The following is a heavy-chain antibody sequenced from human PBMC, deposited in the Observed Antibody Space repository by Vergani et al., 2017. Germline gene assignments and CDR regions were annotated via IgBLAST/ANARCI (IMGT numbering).Heavy chain of an antibody. CDR2: INPSGGST. V-gene: IGHV1-46*03. J-gene: IGHJ4*02. Sequence: QVQLVQSGAEVKKPGASVKVSCTASGYTFTSYYMHWVRQATGQGLEWMGIINPSGGSTSYAQKFQGRVTMTRDTSTSTVYMEMSSLRSEETAVYYCARARHSRAVDYWGQGTLVTVSS. CDR1: GYTFTSYY. CDR3: ARARHSRAVDY. D-gene: IGHD6-13*01.